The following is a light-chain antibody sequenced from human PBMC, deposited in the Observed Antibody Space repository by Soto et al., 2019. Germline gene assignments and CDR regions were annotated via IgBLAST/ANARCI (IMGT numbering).Light chain of an antibody. Sequence: ESVFPQSPGTLALSPVERGTLSCRASQNLVTLYLAWFQQKSGQAPRLLIYSASRRATGIPDRFTGSGSGTDFTLTINRVEPEDFAVYFCQQYAGSPRTFGQGTKVDIK. CDR2: SAS. J-gene: IGKJ1*01. CDR1: QNLVTLY. CDR3: QQYAGSPRT. V-gene: IGKV3-20*01.